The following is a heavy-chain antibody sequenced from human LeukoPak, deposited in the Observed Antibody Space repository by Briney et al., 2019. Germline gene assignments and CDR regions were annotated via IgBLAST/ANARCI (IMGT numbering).Heavy chain of an antibody. CDR1: GFTFSSYS. Sequence: GGSLRLSCAASGFTFSSYSMNWVRQAPGKGLEWVSSISSSSSYIYYADSVKGRFTISRDNAKNSLYLQMNSLRAEDTAVYYCARVAPISYCGGDCFDAFDIWGQGTMVTVSS. CDR3: ARVAPISYCGGDCFDAFDI. CDR2: ISSSSSYI. V-gene: IGHV3-21*01. D-gene: IGHD2-21*01. J-gene: IGHJ3*02.